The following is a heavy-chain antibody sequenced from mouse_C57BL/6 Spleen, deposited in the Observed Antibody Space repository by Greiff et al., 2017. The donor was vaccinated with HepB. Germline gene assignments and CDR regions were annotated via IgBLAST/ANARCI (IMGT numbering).Heavy chain of an antibody. CDR2: ISSGSSTI. V-gene: IGHV5-17*01. D-gene: IGHD1-1*01. J-gene: IGHJ2*01. Sequence: EVMLVESGGGLVKPGGSLKLSCAASGFTFSDYGMHWVRQAPEKGLEWVAYISSGSSTIYYADTVKGRFTISRDNAKNTLFLQMTSLRSEDTAMYNCARLRDGYFDYWGQGTTLTVSS. CDR1: GFTFSDYG. CDR3: ARLRDGYFDY.